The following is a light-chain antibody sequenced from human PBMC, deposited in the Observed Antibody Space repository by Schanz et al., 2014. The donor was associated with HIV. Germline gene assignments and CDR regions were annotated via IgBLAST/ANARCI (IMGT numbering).Light chain of an antibody. CDR2: GAS. V-gene: IGKV3-15*01. Sequence: EVVMTQAPATLSVSSGERATLSCRASQTVSSYLAWYQQKPGHPPRLLIYGASTRASGIPGRFSGSESGTEFTLTISSLQSEDFAVYYCQQYGSSPLFGPGTKVDIK. J-gene: IGKJ3*01. CDR3: QQYGSSPL. CDR1: QTVSSY.